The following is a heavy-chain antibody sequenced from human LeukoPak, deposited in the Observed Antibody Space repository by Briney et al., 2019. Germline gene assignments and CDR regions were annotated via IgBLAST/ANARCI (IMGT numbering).Heavy chain of an antibody. J-gene: IGHJ4*02. CDR3: ATDQSSNQFL. CDR2: IYSDGST. D-gene: IGHD1-14*01. V-gene: IGHV3-53*01. Sequence: GGSLRLSCTALAFTVGNNYMCSVRQAPGKGLEWVSVIYSDGSTLYADSVEGRFTISRDNSENTLCLQMTTLRADYTAMYYCATDQSSNQFLWGQGTLVTVSS. CDR1: AFTVGNNY.